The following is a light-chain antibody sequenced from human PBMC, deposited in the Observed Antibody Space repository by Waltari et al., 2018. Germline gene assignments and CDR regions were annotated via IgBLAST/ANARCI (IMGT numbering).Light chain of an antibody. CDR1: SSDVGGSNY. V-gene: IGLV2-11*01. CDR3: CSYAGSYSYV. J-gene: IGLJ1*01. Sequence: QSALTQPRSVSGSPGQSVTISCTGTSSDVGGSNYVPWYQPHPGKAPKLMSYDVSKRPSGVPDRFSGSKSGNTASLTISGLQAEDEADYYCCSYAGSYSYVFGTGTKVTVL. CDR2: DVS.